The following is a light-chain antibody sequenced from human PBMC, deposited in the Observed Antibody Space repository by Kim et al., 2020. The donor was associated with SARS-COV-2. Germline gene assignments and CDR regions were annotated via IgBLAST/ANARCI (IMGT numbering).Light chain of an antibody. CDR3: QAWDSSTANVV. CDR2: QDS. V-gene: IGLV3-1*01. CDR1: KLGDKY. Sequence: SPGQTASITCSGDKLGDKYACWYQQKPGPSPVLVIYQDSKRPSGIPERFSGSNSGNTATLTISGTQAMDEADYYCQAWDSSTANVVFGGGTQLTVL. J-gene: IGLJ2*01.